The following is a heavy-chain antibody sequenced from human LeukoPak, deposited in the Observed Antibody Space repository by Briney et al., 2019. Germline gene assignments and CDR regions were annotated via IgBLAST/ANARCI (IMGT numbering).Heavy chain of an antibody. CDR1: GGSISSSSYY. CDR3: ASHGSSFRAFDI. V-gene: IGHV4-39*01. J-gene: IGHJ3*02. CDR2: IYYSGST. Sequence: SETLSLTCTVSGGSISSSSYYWGWIRQTPGTGLEWIGSIYYSGSTYYNPSLKSRVTISVDTSKNQFSLKLSSVTAADTAVYYCASHGSSFRAFDIWGQGTMVTVSS. D-gene: IGHD6-13*01.